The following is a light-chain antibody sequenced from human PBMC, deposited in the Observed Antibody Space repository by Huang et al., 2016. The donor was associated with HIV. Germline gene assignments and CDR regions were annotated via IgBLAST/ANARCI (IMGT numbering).Light chain of an antibody. J-gene: IGKJ1*01. CDR2: AAS. CDR1: QSISSSY. V-gene: IGKV3-20*01. CDR3: QQYGSSPPKT. Sequence: EIVLTQSPGTLSLSPGERATLSCRASQSISSSYLAWYQQNFGQAPRPLIYAASTRATGIPDRFSGSGSGTDFTLTISRLESEDFAVYYCQQYGSSPPKTFGQGTKVEIK.